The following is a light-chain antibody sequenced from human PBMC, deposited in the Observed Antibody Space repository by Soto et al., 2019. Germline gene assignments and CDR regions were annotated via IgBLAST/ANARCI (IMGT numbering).Light chain of an antibody. CDR3: SSYAGSNNVV. V-gene: IGLV2-8*01. Sequence: QSALTQPPSASGSPGQSVTISCTGTSSDVGGYKYVSWYQQHPGKAPKLMTYEVSKRPSGVPDRFSGSKSGNTASLTVSGLQAEDEADYYCSSYAGSNNVVFGGGIKLTVL. CDR1: SSDVGGYKY. CDR2: EVS. J-gene: IGLJ2*01.